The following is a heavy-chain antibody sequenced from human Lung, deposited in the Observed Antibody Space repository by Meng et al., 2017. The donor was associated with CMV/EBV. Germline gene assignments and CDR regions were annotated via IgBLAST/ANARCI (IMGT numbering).Heavy chain of an antibody. D-gene: IGHD3-3*01. CDR3: ARDPGPSFWSGYYPGVMDV. Sequence: GESXKISXAASGFTFSDYYMSWIRQAPGKGLEWVSYISSSGSTIYYADSVKGRFTISRDNAKNSLYLQMNSLRAEDTAVYYCARDPGPSFWSGYYPGVMDVWGQGXTVTVSS. J-gene: IGHJ6*02. CDR1: GFTFSDYY. V-gene: IGHV3-11*01. CDR2: ISSSGSTI.